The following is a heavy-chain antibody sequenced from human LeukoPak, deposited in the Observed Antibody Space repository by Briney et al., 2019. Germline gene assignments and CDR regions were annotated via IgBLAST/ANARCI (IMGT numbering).Heavy chain of an antibody. CDR3: AKDRTEYYDSSGYYYDVWFDP. D-gene: IGHD3-22*01. Sequence: GESLKISCAASGFTFGSYAMSWVRQAPGKGLEWVSAISGSAGSTYYADSVKGRFTISRDNSKNTLFLQMNSLRAEDTAVYYCAKDRTEYYDSSGYYYDVWFDPWGQGTLVTVSS. J-gene: IGHJ5*02. CDR2: ISGSAGST. V-gene: IGHV3-23*01. CDR1: GFTFGSYA.